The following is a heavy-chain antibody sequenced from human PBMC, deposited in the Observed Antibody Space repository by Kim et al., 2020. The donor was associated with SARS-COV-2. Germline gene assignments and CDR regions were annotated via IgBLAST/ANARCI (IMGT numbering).Heavy chain of an antibody. V-gene: IGHV1-18*01. J-gene: IGHJ4*02. CDR3: ARDSEGY. D-gene: IGHD3-10*01. CDR2: YNGNT. Sequence: YNGNTNYAQKLQGRVTMTTDTSTSTVYMELRSLRSDDTAVYYCARDSEGYWGQGTLVTVSS.